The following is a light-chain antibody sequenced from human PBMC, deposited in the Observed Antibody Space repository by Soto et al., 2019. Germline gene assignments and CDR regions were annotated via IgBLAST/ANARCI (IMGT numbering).Light chain of an antibody. J-gene: IGKJ1*01. Sequence: EMVLTQSPGTLSLSPGERATLSCRASQSVSSNYLAWYQQKLGQAPRLLIYGASSRATGIPDRFSGSGSGTDFTLTISRLEPEDFAVYYCQHYGSSQSFGQGTKVEIK. CDR3: QHYGSSQS. V-gene: IGKV3-20*01. CDR1: QSVSSNY. CDR2: GAS.